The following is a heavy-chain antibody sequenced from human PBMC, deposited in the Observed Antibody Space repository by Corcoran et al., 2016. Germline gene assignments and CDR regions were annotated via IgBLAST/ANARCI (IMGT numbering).Heavy chain of an antibody. J-gene: IGHJ4*02. V-gene: IGHV1-46*01. CDR2: INPSGGST. CDR3: ARARDHADIVATNPFDY. D-gene: IGHD5-12*01. CDR1: GYTFTSYY. Sequence: QVQLVQSGAEVKKPGASVKVSCKASGYTFTSYYMHWVRQAPGQGLEWMGIINPSGGSTSYAQKFQGRVTMTRDTSTSTVYMELSSLRSEDTAVYYCARARDHADIVATNPFDYWGQGTLVTVSS.